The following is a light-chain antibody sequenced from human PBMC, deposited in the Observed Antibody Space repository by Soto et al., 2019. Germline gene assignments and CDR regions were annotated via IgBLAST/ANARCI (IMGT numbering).Light chain of an antibody. J-gene: IGKJ1*01. CDR1: QSLLHSNGYNY. Sequence: DIVMTQSPLSLPVTPGEPASISCRSSQSLLHSNGYNYLDWYLQKPGQSPQLLIYWGSNWASGVPDRFSGSGSGTDFTLKISRVEAADVGVYYCMQALQTPWTFGQGTKVDIK. V-gene: IGKV2-28*01. CDR3: MQALQTPWT. CDR2: WGS.